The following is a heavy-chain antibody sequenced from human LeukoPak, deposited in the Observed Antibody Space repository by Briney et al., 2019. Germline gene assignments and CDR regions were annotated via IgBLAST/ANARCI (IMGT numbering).Heavy chain of an antibody. CDR2: IIPIFGTA. CDR3: ARVVYRFGVVIISGGMDV. J-gene: IGHJ2*01. Sequence: SVKVSCKASGGTFSSYAISWVRQAPGQGLEWMGGIIPIFGTANYAQKFQGRVTITADESTSTAYMELSSLRSEDTAVYYCARVVYRFGVVIISGGMDVWGRGTLVTVSS. V-gene: IGHV1-69*13. D-gene: IGHD3-3*01. CDR1: GGTFSSYA.